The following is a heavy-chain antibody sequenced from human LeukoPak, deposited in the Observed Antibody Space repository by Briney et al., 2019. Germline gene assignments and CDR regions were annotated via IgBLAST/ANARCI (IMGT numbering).Heavy chain of an antibody. V-gene: IGHV4-59*01. CDR3: AGEAHTIFGVVIFDY. Sequence: PSETLSLTCTVSGGSISSYYWSWIRQPPGKGLEWIGYIYYSGSTNYNPSLKSRVTISVDTSKNRFSLKLSSVTAADTAVYYCAGEAHTIFGVVIFDYWGQGTLVTVSS. J-gene: IGHJ4*02. D-gene: IGHD3-3*01. CDR2: IYYSGST. CDR1: GGSISSYY.